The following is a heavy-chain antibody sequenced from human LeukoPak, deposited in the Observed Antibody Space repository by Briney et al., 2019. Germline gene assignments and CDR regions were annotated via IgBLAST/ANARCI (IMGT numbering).Heavy chain of an antibody. CDR1: GGSISSGRYY. J-gene: IGHJ6*02. V-gene: IGHV4-61*02. D-gene: IGHD3-10*01. CDR2: IETSGTT. CDR3: ARVGAVGYGSGSYYMGYYYYGMDV. Sequence: SQTLSLTCTVSGGSISSGRYYWSWIRQPAGKGLEWVGRIETSGTTRYNPSLNSRATISVDTSKNQFSLKLNSVTAADTAVYYCARVGAVGYGSGSYYMGYYYYGMDVWGQGTTVTVSS.